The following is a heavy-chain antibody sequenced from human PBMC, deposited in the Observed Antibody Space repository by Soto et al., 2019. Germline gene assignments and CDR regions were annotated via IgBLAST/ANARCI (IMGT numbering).Heavy chain of an antibody. CDR2: IYYSGST. CDR3: ARHTVLTMIRRGYFDY. V-gene: IGHV4-39*01. D-gene: IGHD3-22*01. J-gene: IGHJ4*02. CDR1: GGSISSSSYY. Sequence: PSETLSLTCTVSGGSISSSSYYWGWIRQPPGKGLEWIGSIYYSGSTYYNPSLKSRVTISVDTSKNQFSLKLSSVTAADTAVYYCARHTVLTMIRRGYFDYWGQGTLVTVSS.